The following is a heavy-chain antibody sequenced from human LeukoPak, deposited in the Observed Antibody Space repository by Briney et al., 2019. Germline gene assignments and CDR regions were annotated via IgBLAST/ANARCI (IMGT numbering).Heavy chain of an antibody. CDR3: ARRGDILTDYAFDY. J-gene: IGHJ4*02. CDR1: GGSTNGNIHY. V-gene: IGHV4-39*01. CDR2: IYFSWTT. D-gene: IGHD3-9*01. Sequence: SETPSHTSSLSGGSTNGNIHYRDWVRPAPGKGMEWTGNIYFSWTTPYNPSLKSRVTISVDTSKIQFSLRLSSVTAADTAVYYCARRGDILTDYAFDYWGGGTLVTVSS.